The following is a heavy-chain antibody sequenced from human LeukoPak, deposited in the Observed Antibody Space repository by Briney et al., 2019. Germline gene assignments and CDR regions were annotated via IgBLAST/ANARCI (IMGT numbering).Heavy chain of an antibody. Sequence: SQTLSLTCAISGDNVSSNSAAWNWIRQSPSRGLEWLGRTYYRSKWYNEYAVSVQSRITLNPDTSKNQFSLQLNSVTPEDTAVYYCARGKGVQVGPYYHYAMDVWGQGTTVTVSS. D-gene: IGHD1-1*01. CDR2: TYYRSKWYN. CDR1: GDNVSSNSAA. J-gene: IGHJ6*02. CDR3: ARGKGVQVGPYYHYAMDV. V-gene: IGHV6-1*01.